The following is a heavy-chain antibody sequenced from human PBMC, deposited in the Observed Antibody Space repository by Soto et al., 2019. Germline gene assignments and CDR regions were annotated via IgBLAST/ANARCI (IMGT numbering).Heavy chain of an antibody. Sequence: TGGSLRLSCAASGFTFSGFALSWVRQAPGRGLEWVSAISGSGDGTDYADSVKGRFTISRDNSKNTLYLQMNGLRAEDTAVYYCAGPGYSSQDYWGQGALVTVSS. CDR1: GFTFSGFA. J-gene: IGHJ4*02. D-gene: IGHD5-18*01. CDR3: AGPGYSSQDY. CDR2: ISGSGDGT. V-gene: IGHV3-23*01.